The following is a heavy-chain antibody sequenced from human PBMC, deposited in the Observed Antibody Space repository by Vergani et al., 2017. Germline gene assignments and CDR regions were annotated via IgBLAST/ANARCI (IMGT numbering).Heavy chain of an antibody. Sequence: QVQLQESGPGLVKPSETLSLICDVFDFISNGHYWGWIRQSPGKGLEWLGTIDRTGRTHLSPSLKSRLTISVDTTKNQFSLRLTSATAADTAVYFCARQQGGYGAAFDIWGQGTMVAVSS. D-gene: IGHD4-17*01. V-gene: IGHV4-38-2*01. CDR1: DFISNGHY. CDR3: ARQQGGYGAAFDI. CDR2: IDRTGRT. J-gene: IGHJ3*02.